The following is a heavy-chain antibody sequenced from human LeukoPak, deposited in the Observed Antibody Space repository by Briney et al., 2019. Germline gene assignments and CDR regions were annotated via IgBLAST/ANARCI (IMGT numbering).Heavy chain of an antibody. D-gene: IGHD1-26*01. CDR2: IIPIFGTA. CDR3: ASEAGATRWYYFDY. J-gene: IGHJ4*02. Sequence: ASVKVSCKASGGTFSSYAISWVRQAPGQGLEWMGGIIPIFGTANYAQKFQGRVTITADESTSTAYMELSSLRSEDTAVYYCASEAGATRWYYFDYWGQGTLVTVSS. V-gene: IGHV1-69*13. CDR1: GGTFSSYA.